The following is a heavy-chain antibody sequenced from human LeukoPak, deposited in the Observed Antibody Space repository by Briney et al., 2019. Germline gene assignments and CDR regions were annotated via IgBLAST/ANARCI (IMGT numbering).Heavy chain of an antibody. Sequence: VASVKVSRKASGGTFSSYAISWVRQAPGQGLEWMGGIIPIFGTANYAQKFQGRVTITTDESTSTAYMELSSLRSEDTAVYYCARDRIAAYQNWFDPWGQGTLVTVSS. V-gene: IGHV1-69*05. CDR1: GGTFSSYA. CDR3: ARDRIAAYQNWFDP. D-gene: IGHD6-6*01. CDR2: IIPIFGTA. J-gene: IGHJ5*02.